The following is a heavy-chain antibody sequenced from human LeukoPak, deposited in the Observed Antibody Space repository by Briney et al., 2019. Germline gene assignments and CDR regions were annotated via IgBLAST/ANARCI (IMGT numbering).Heavy chain of an antibody. CDR2: ISPSSDQT. CDR1: GYTFTTYG. D-gene: IGHD6-19*01. CDR3: ARQKYSSRPDDY. V-gene: IGHV1-18*01. J-gene: IGHJ4*02. Sequence: ASVKVSCKASGYTFTTYGITWMRQAPGHGPEWMGWISPSSDQTNYAQKVQGRLTMTTDTSSNTAFLELRSLTSDDTAMYYCARQKYSSRPDDYWGQGTLVTVSS.